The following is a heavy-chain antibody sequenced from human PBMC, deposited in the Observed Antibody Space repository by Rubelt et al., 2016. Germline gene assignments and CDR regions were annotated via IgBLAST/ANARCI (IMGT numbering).Heavy chain of an antibody. D-gene: IGHD6-6*01. J-gene: IGHJ4*02. CDR2: DGSNK. CDR3: ARIGYSSSSNDY. V-gene: IGHV3-33*01. Sequence: DGSNKYYADSVKGRFTISRDNSKNTLYLQMNSLRVEDTAMYFCARIGYSSSSNDYWGQGTLVTVSS.